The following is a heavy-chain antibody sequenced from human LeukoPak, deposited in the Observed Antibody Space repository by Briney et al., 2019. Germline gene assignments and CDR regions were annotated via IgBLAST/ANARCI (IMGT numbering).Heavy chain of an antibody. CDR3: ARARISMVRGVIIKRDWFDP. D-gene: IGHD3-10*01. Sequence: SETLSLTCTVSGGSISSGGYYWSWIRQHPGKGLEWFGYIYYSGSTYYNPSLKSRVTISVDTSKNQFSLKLSSVTAAGTAVYYCARARISMVRGVIIKRDWFDPWGQGTLVTVSS. CDR2: IYYSGST. J-gene: IGHJ5*02. V-gene: IGHV4-31*03. CDR1: GGSISSGGYY.